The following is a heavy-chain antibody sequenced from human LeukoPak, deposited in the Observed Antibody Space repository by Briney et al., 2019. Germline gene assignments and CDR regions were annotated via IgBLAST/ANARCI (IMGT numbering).Heavy chain of an antibody. CDR1: GGTFSSYA. D-gene: IGHD5-12*01. V-gene: IGHV1-69*13. J-gene: IGHJ6*03. Sequence: SVKVSCKASGGTFSSYAISWVRQAPGQGLEWMGGIIPIFGTANYAQKFQGRVTITADESTSTASMELSSLRSEDTAVYYCARSRALGYSGYGSENYYYYYYMDVWGKGTTVTISS. CDR3: ARSRALGYSGYGSENYYYYYYMDV. CDR2: IIPIFGTA.